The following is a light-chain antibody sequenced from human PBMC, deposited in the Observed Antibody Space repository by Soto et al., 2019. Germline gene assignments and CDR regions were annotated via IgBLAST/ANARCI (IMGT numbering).Light chain of an antibody. CDR3: MQATHFPRT. V-gene: IGKV2-24*01. J-gene: IGKJ1*01. CDR2: KIS. Sequence: DAVLTQAPLSSPVTLGQPASISCRSSQNLVHSDGTTFLSWLHQRPGQPPRLLIYKISNRLSGVPDRFSGSGAGTEFTLRISRVEAEDVVIYYCMQATHFPRTFGQGTKVEIK. CDR1: QNLVHSDGTTF.